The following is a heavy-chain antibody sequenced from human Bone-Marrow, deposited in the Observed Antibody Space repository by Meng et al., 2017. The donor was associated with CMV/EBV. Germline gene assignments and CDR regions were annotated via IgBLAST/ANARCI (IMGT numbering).Heavy chain of an antibody. J-gene: IGHJ3*01. CDR3: GSRHTIVVASGLWV. CDR2: IKQDGSEK. Sequence: GGSLRLSCEASGFMFSSYWMSWVRQAPGRGLEWVADIKQDGSEKYYVDSVKGRFTISRDNAKNSVYLQMSGLRAEDTAVYYCGSRHTIVVASGLWVWGQGTMVTVSS. D-gene: IGHD2-2*01. V-gene: IGHV3-7*01. CDR1: GFMFSSYW.